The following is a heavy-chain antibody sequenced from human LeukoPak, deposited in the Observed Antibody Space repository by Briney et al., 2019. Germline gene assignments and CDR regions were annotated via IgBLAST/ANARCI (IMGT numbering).Heavy chain of an antibody. Sequence: GGSLRLSCATSGFTFSSYAKSWVRQAPGKGLEWVSAISGSGGSTYYADSVKGRFTISRDNSKNTLYLQMNSLRAEDTAVYYCAKDKGPYDILTGYKVLSSRDYWGQGTLVTVSS. V-gene: IGHV3-23*01. J-gene: IGHJ4*02. D-gene: IGHD3-9*01. CDR1: GFTFSSYA. CDR3: AKDKGPYDILTGYKVLSSRDY. CDR2: ISGSGGST.